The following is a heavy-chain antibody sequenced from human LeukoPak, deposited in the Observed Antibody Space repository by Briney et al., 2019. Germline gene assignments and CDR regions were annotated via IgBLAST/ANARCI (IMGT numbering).Heavy chain of an antibody. CDR2: INSEGSST. V-gene: IGHV3-74*01. Sequence: GGSLRLSCATSGFAFSNYWMHWVRHAPGRGLVWVSRINSEGSSTVYADSVKGRFTISRDNAKNTLYLQMNSLRAEDTAVYYCARTLYSNYYFDYWGQGTLVTVSS. CDR1: GFAFSNYW. CDR3: ARTLYSNYYFDY. D-gene: IGHD4-11*01. J-gene: IGHJ4*02.